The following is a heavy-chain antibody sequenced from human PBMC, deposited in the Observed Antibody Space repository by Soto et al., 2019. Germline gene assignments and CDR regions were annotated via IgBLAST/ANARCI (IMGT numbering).Heavy chain of an antibody. CDR1: GFTFVDYW. V-gene: IGHV3-74*01. CDR2: IKFDGGFT. CDR3: ARGIRNYYGVDV. Sequence: EVQLVESGGGLVQPGGSLRFSVVASGFTFVDYWRHWVRKAPGKGLVWVSRIKFDGGFTSHADSVKGRFTISRDNARNTVHLQMNSLRAEDTGVYYCARGIRNYYGVDVWGQGTTVTVSS. J-gene: IGHJ6*02.